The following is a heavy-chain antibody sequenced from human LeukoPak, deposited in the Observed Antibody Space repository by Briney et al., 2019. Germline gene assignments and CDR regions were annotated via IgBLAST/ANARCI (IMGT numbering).Heavy chain of an antibody. Sequence: SETLSLTCAVSGYFISSGYYWGWIRQPPGKGLEWIGGVSHSGSTFYTPSLKSPVTISVDPSRNQFSLKLSSLTAADTAVYYCASTALGYCTTSSCPDYWGPGTLVTVSS. J-gene: IGHJ4*02. CDR2: VSHSGST. D-gene: IGHD2-2*01. CDR3: ASTALGYCTTSSCPDY. CDR1: GYFISSGYY. V-gene: IGHV4-38-2*01.